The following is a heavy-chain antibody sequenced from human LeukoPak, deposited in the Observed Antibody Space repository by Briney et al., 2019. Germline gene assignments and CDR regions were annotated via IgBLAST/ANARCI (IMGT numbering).Heavy chain of an antibody. J-gene: IGHJ4*02. CDR1: GFTFSSYA. CDR2: ISYSGNT. Sequence: GSLRLSCAASGFTFSSYAMSWVRQPPGKGLEWIGYISYSGNTNYNHSLKGRVTISADTSKNQFSLKLSSVTAADTAVYHCAREYSTSWYYFDYWGQGILVTVSS. CDR3: AREYSTSWYYFDY. D-gene: IGHD6-13*01. V-gene: IGHV4-59*12.